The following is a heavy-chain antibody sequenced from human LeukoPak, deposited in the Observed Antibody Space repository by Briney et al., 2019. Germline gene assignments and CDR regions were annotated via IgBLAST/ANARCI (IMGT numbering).Heavy chain of an antibody. CDR3: AKDVVYYYDTSEFDY. J-gene: IGHJ4*02. CDR2: ISGSGGST. CDR1: GFTFSSYA. Sequence: GGSLRLSCAASGFTFSSYAMSWVRQAPGKGLEWVSAISGSGGSTYYADSVKGRFTISRDNSKNTLYLQMNSLRAEDTAVYYCAKDVVYYYDTSEFDYWGQGTLVTVSS. V-gene: IGHV3-23*01. D-gene: IGHD3-22*01.